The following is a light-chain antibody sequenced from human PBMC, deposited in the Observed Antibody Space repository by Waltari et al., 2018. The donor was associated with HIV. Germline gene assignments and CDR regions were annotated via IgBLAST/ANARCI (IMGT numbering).Light chain of an antibody. V-gene: IGLV1-47*01. CDR3: AAWDDILSGWV. CDR1: SPKVGNT. J-gene: IGLJ3*02. CDR2: RDN. Sequence: QSVLTQPPSASGTPGQRVTISCSGSSPKVGNTVYWYQHLPGTAPKVLIYRDNQRPSGVPDRFSGSRSGTSASLDVSGLRSEDEANYFCAAWDDILSGWVFGGGTKLTVL.